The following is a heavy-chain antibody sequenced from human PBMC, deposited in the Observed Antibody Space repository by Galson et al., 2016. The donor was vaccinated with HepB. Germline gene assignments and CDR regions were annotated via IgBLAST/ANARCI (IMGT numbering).Heavy chain of an antibody. CDR3: ARDRGLLQYYYGMDV. V-gene: IGHV3-33*08. CDR2: ISYDGNNR. J-gene: IGHJ6*02. CDR1: GFTFGRYA. Sequence: SLRLSCAASGFTFGRYAMSWVRQAPGKGLEWVAGISYDGNNRHYADAVKGRFTISRDSATNTVYLQMNSLRADDTAVYFCARDRGLLQYYYGMDVWGQGATGTVSS. D-gene: IGHD1-26*01.